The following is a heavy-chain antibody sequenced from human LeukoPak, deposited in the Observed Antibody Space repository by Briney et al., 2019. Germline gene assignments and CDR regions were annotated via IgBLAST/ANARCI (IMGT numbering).Heavy chain of an antibody. Sequence: ASVKVSCKASGYTFTSYGISWVRQAPGQGLEWMGWISAYNGNTNYAQKFQGRVTMTRDTSISTAYMELSRLRSDDTAVYYCARGSNPTQDYWGQGTLVTVSS. CDR3: ARGSNPTQDY. V-gene: IGHV1-18*01. CDR2: ISAYNGNT. CDR1: GYTFTSYG. J-gene: IGHJ4*02.